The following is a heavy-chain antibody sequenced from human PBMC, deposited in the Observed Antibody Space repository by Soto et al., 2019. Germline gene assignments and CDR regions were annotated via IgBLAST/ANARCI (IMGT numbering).Heavy chain of an antibody. V-gene: IGHV1-69*01. CDR3: ARGINDYGDSVYFDY. CDR1: GGTFSSYA. J-gene: IGHJ4*02. Sequence: QVQLVQSGAAVKKPGSSVKVSCKASGGTFSSYAISWGRQAPGQGLEWMGGIIPIFGTANYAQKFQGRVTITADESTSTAYMELSSLRSEDTAVYYCARGINDYGDSVYFDYWGQGTLVTVSS. D-gene: IGHD4-17*01. CDR2: IIPIFGTA.